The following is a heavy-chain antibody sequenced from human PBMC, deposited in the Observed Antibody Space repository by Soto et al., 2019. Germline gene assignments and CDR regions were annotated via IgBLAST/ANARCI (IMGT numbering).Heavy chain of an antibody. D-gene: IGHD5-18*01. V-gene: IGHV4-4*02. Sequence: QVQLQESGPRLVKPSGTLSLTCAVSRGSISSNWWSWVRQSPGKGLEWIGEIYHSGSTNYNPSRNSRVTISVDKSRTYFSLDLSSVTAADTAVYYCSSQTYSYAWHHWGQGIQVTVSS. CDR2: IYHSGST. CDR1: RGSISSNW. J-gene: IGHJ5*02. CDR3: SSQTYSYAWHH.